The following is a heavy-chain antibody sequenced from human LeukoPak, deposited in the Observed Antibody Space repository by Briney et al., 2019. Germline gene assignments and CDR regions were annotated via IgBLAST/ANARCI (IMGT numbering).Heavy chain of an antibody. V-gene: IGHV1-2*02. D-gene: IGHD6-19*01. Sequence: ASVKVSCKASGYTFTGYYMHWVRQAPGQGLEWMGWINPNSGGTNYTQKFQGRVTMTRDTSISTAYMELSRLRPDDTAVYYCARDLFIAVAGTVDYWGQGTLVTVSS. CDR3: ARDLFIAVAGTVDY. CDR1: GYTFTGYY. J-gene: IGHJ4*02. CDR2: INPNSGGT.